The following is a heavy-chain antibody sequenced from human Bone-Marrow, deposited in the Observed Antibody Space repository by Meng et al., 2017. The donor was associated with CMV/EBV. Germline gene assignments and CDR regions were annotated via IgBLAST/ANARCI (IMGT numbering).Heavy chain of an antibody. CDR1: GFTFSSYW. CDR2: INSDGSST. V-gene: IGHV3-74*01. J-gene: IGHJ4*02. CDR3: ARGYDSMFY. Sequence: HACAASGFTFSSYWMHWVRQAPGKGLVWVSRINSDGSSTSYADSVKGRFTISRDNAKNTLYLQMNSLRAEDTAVYYCARGYDSMFYWGQGTLVTVSS. D-gene: IGHD3-22*01.